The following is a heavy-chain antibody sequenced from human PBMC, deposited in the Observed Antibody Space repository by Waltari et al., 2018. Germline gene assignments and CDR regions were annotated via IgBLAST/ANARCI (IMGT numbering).Heavy chain of an antibody. Sequence: QVQLQESGPELVKPSETLSLTCTVSGDSVSSSYYWSWIRQPPGKGLEWIGYIYYSGSTNYNPSLKSRVTISVDTSKNKFSLKLNSVTAADTAVYYCARASRGSGFYYGYFDLWGRGTLVIVSS. D-gene: IGHD3-3*01. CDR3: ARASRGSGFYYGYFDL. CDR2: IYYSGST. V-gene: IGHV4-61*01. CDR1: GDSVSSSYY. J-gene: IGHJ2*01.